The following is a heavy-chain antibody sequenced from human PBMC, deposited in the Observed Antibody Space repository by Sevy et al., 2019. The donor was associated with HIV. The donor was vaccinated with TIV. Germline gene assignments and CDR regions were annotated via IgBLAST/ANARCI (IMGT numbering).Heavy chain of an antibody. J-gene: IGHJ4*02. Sequence: ASVKVSCKVSGYSLSDISMHWVRQTPGKGFEWMGRFDPEDGETIYAQKFQGRFTMTGDTSTDTAYMELSSLTSEDTAVYYCATAREYYEDNSGYLDYWGQGTLVTVSS. V-gene: IGHV1-24*01. CDR2: FDPEDGET. CDR3: ATAREYYEDNSGYLDY. D-gene: IGHD3-22*01. CDR1: GYSLSDIS.